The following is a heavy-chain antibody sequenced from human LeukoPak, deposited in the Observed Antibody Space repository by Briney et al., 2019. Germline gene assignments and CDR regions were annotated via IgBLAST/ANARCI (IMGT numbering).Heavy chain of an antibody. J-gene: IGHJ4*02. CDR3: ASYPSMVRGVIDDY. V-gene: IGHV4-4*02. CDR1: GGSISSSNW. D-gene: IGHD3-10*01. Sequence: SGTLSLTCAVSGGSISSSNWWSWVRQPPGKGLEWIGEIYHSGSTNYNPSLKSRVTISVDKSKNQFSLKLSSVTAADTAVYYCASYPSMVRGVIDDYWGQGTLVTVSS. CDR2: IYHSGST.